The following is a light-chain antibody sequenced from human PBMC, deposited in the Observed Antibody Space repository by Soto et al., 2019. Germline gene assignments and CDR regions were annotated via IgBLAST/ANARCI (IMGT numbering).Light chain of an antibody. CDR1: QSITSC. CDR3: QQSDRSPYP. V-gene: IGKV1-39*01. CDR2: VAS. Sequence: DIQMTQSPSSLSASVGDRVTITCRASQSITSCLNWYQQKPGKAHKFLIYVASTLQSGVPSRFSGSGSGTDFPLTITSLQPEDVATYYCQQSDRSPYPFGQGTKLEIK. J-gene: IGKJ2*01.